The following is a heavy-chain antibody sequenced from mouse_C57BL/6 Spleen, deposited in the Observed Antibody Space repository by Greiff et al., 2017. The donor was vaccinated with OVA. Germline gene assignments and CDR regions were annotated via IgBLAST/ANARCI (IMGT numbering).Heavy chain of an antibody. Sequence: QVQLKESGPGILQPSQTLSLTCSFSGFSLSTFGMGVGWIRQPSGKGLEWLAHIWWDDDKYYNPALKSRLTISKDTSKNQVFLKIANVDTADTATYYCARIDYYGSSYDWYFDVWGTGTTVTVSS. D-gene: IGHD1-1*01. J-gene: IGHJ1*03. CDR1: GFSLSTFGMG. V-gene: IGHV8-8*01. CDR2: IWWDDDK. CDR3: ARIDYYGSSYDWYFDV.